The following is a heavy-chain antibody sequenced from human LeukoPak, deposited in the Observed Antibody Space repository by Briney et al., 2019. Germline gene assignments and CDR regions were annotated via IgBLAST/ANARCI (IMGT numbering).Heavy chain of an antibody. V-gene: IGHV5-51*01. Sequence: GESLKISCKGSGYSFTSYWIGWVRQMPGKGLEWMGVIYPGDSDTRYSPSFQGQVTISADKSISTAYLQWSSLKASDTAMYYCARRYCSSTSCYRDYYGMDVWGQGTTVTVSS. D-gene: IGHD2-2*02. J-gene: IGHJ6*02. CDR1: GYSFTSYW. CDR2: IYPGDSDT. CDR3: ARRYCSSTSCYRDYYGMDV.